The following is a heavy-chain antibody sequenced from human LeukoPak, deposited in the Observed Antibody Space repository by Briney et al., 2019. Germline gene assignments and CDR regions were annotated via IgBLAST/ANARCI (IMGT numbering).Heavy chain of an antibody. CDR2: ISGDGVST. CDR1: GFMFDDSA. D-gene: IGHD2-15*01. CDR3: AKEGYSHTSNYFDN. V-gene: IGHV3-43*02. Sequence: GGSLRLSCAASGFMFDDSAMHWVRQAPGKGLEWVSLISGDGVSTFYADSMKGRFTISRDNSKNSLSLQMDSLTTEDTALYYCAKEGYSHTSNYFDNWGQGILVTVSS. J-gene: IGHJ4*02.